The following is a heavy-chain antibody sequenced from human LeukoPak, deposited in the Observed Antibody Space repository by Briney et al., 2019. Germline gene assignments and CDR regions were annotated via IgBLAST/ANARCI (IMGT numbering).Heavy chain of an antibody. Sequence: SETLSLTCAVYGGSFSGYYWSWIRQHPGKGLEWIGYIYYSGSAYYNPSLKSRVTISVDTSENQFSLKLSSVTAADTAVYYCARVNYGSATKEDYWGQGTLVTVSS. D-gene: IGHD3-10*01. CDR3: ARVNYGSATKEDY. CDR1: GGSFSGYY. CDR2: IYYSGSA. V-gene: IGHV4-31*11. J-gene: IGHJ4*02.